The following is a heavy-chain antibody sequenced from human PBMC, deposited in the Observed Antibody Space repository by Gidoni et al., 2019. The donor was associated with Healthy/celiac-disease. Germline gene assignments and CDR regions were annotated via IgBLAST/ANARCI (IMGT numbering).Heavy chain of an antibody. V-gene: IGHV3-21*01. J-gene: IGHJ4*02. D-gene: IGHD3-10*01. Sequence: EVQLLESGGGLVKPGGSLRLSCAASGFTFSSYSMNWVRQAPGKGLEWVSSISSSSSYIYYADSVKGRFTISRDNAKNSLYLQMNSLRAEDTAVYYCARDGIYGSGSYDYWGQGTLVTVSS. CDR3: ARDGIYGSGSYDY. CDR1: GFTFSSYS. CDR2: ISSSSSYI.